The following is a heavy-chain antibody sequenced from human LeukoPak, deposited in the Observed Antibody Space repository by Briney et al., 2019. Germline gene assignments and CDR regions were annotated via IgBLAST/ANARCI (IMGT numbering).Heavy chain of an antibody. CDR2: IYYSGST. CDR1: GGSISSYY. J-gene: IGHJ4*02. Sequence: SETLSLTCTVSGGSISSYYWSWIRQPPGKGLEWIGYIYYSGSTNYNPSLKSRVSISVDTSKNQFSLKLSSVTAADMAVYYCARGRDLEWLPFDYWGQGTLVTVSS. CDR3: ARGRDLEWLPFDY. D-gene: IGHD3-3*01. V-gene: IGHV4-59*01.